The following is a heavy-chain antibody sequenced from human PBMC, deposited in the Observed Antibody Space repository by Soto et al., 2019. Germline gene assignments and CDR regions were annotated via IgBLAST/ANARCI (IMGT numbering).Heavy chain of an antibody. D-gene: IGHD3-22*01. Sequence: PSETLSLTCAVYGGSFSGYYWSWIRQPPGKGLEWIGEINHSGSTNYNPSLKSRVTISVDTSKNQFSLKLSSVTAAGTAVYYCARMDYYDSSGYYYYYYGMDVWGQGTTVTV. J-gene: IGHJ6*02. CDR3: ARMDYYDSSGYYYYYYGMDV. CDR1: GGSFSGYY. V-gene: IGHV4-34*01. CDR2: INHSGST.